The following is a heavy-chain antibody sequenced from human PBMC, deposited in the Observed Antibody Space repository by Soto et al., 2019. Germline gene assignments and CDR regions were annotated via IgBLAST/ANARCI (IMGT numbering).Heavy chain of an antibody. V-gene: IGHV3-30*18. D-gene: IGHD2-2*01. CDR1: GFTFSSYG. CDR2: ISYDGSNK. J-gene: IGHJ5*02. Sequence: GGSLRLSCAASGFTFSSYGMHWVRQAPGKGLEWVAVISYDGSNKYYADSVKGRFTISRDNSKNTLYLQMNSLRAEDTAVYYCAKGRMRDIVVVPAAMAGQASWFDPWGQGTLVTVSS. CDR3: AKGRMRDIVVVPAAMAGQASWFDP.